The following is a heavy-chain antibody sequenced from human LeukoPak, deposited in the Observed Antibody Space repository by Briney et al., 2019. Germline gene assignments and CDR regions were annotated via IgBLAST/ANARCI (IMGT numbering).Heavy chain of an antibody. V-gene: IGHV6-1*01. CDR1: GDSVSSNSAA. CDR3: GSQAVAGLYNFDY. Sequence: SQTLSLTCAISGDSVSSNSAAWNWITQSPSRGLEWLGRTYYRSKLYNDYAVSVKSRITVNPDTSKNQLSMQLNSVTPEDTAEHYCGSQAVAGLYNFDYWGQGTLVTVSS. J-gene: IGHJ4*02. CDR2: TYYRSKLYN. D-gene: IGHD6-19*01.